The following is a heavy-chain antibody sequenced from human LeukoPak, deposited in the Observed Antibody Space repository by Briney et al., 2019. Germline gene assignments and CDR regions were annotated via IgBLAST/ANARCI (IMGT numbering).Heavy chain of an antibody. Sequence: SETLSLTCTVSGGSISSYYWSWIRQPPGKGLEWIGYIYYSGSTNYNPSLKSRVTISVDTSKNQFSLKLSSVTAADTAVYYCARMGLSGWYPNAFDIWGQGTMVTVSS. V-gene: IGHV4-59*08. D-gene: IGHD6-19*01. CDR3: ARMGLSGWYPNAFDI. CDR2: IYYSGST. CDR1: GGSISSYY. J-gene: IGHJ3*02.